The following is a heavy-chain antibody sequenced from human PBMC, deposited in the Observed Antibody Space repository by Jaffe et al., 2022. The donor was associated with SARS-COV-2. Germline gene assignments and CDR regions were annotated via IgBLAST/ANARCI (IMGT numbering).Heavy chain of an antibody. V-gene: IGHV4-39*01. CDR2: IYYSGST. D-gene: IGHD5-18*01. CDR1: GGSISSSSYY. J-gene: IGHJ6*03. CDR3: ARRGQLWNYNYYYYMDV. Sequence: QLQLQESGPGLVKPSETLSLTCTVSGGSISSSSYYWGWIRQPPGKGLEWIGSIYYSGSTYYNPSLKSRVTISVDTSKNQFSLKLSSVTAADTAVYYCARRGQLWNYNYYYYMDVWGKGTTVTVSS.